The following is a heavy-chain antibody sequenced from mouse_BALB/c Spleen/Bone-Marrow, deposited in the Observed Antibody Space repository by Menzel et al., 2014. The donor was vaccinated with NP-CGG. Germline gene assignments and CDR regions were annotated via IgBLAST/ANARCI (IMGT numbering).Heavy chain of an antibody. CDR1: GYTFTSYR. CDR3: ARCYYGNYFDY. V-gene: IGHV1S81*02. CDR2: INPSNGRT. Sequence: QVQLQQSGAELVKPGASVKLSCKASGYTFTSYRMHWVKRRPGQGLEWIGEINPSNGRTNYNEKFKSKATLTVDISSSTAYMQLSSLTSEDSAVYYCARCYYGNYFDYWGQGTTLTVSS. J-gene: IGHJ2*01. D-gene: IGHD2-1*01.